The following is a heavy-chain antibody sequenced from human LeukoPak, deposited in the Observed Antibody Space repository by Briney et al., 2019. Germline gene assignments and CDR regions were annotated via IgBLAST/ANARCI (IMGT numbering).Heavy chain of an antibody. J-gene: IGHJ3*02. CDR3: ARGGSYLSAFDI. D-gene: IGHD1-26*01. CDR1: GFTVSSNY. Sequence: PGGSLRLSWAASGFTVSSNYLSWVRQAPGKGLEWVSIIYSGGSTFYADSVKGRFTISRDNSKNTLYLQMNSLRAEDTAVYYCARGGSYLSAFDIWGQGTMVTVSS. V-gene: IGHV3-53*01. CDR2: IYSGGST.